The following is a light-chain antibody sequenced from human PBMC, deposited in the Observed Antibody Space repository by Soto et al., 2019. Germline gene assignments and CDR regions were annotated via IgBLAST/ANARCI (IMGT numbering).Light chain of an antibody. V-gene: IGLV2-14*01. CDR1: SSDVGDYKY. CDR3: SSLISSSTIV. J-gene: IGLJ1*01. Sequence: QSALTQPASVSGAPGQSITISCTGTSSDVGDYKYVSWYQKHPDRAPKALIYEVSNRPSNVSLRFSGSKSGNTAFLTISGLQADDEADYYCSSLISSSTIVFGSGTKLTVL. CDR2: EVS.